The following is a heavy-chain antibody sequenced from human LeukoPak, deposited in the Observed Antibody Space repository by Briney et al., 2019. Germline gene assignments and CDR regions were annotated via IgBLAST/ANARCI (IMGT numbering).Heavy chain of an antibody. V-gene: IGHV4-4*09. CDR1: GGSISSYY. CDR3: ASLDWNGDAFDI. D-gene: IGHD1-1*01. J-gene: IGHJ3*02. Sequence: SETLSLTCTVSGGSISSYYWSWIRQPPGKGLEWIGYIYTSGSTNYNPSLKSRVTISVDTSKNQFSLKLSSVTAADTAVYYCASLDWNGDAFDIWGQGTMVIVSS. CDR2: IYTSGST.